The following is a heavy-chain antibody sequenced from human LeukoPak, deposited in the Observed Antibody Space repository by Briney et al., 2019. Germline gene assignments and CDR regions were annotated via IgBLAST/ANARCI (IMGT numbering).Heavy chain of an antibody. D-gene: IGHD3-22*01. V-gene: IGHV3-21*01. J-gene: IGHJ4*02. CDR3: AREVSEGFDF. Sequence: PGGSLRLSCTASGFTFSGYSMNWIRQAPGKELEWVSSFGTRSTSIYHAGSVKGRFAISRDNAKNSLYLQMNGLRAEDTAVYYCAREVSEGFDFWGQGTLVTVSS. CDR2: FGTRSTSI. CDR1: GFTFSGYS.